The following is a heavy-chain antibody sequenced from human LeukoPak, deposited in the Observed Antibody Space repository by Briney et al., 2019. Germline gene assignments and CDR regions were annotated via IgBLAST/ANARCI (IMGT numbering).Heavy chain of an antibody. CDR1: GYTFTGYY. CDR2: IIPIFGTA. J-gene: IGHJ3*02. V-gene: IGHV1-69*13. D-gene: IGHD5-24*01. Sequence: ASVKVSCKASGYTFTGYYMHWVRQAPGQGLEWMGGIIPIFGTANYAQKFQGRVTITADESTSTAYMELSSLRSEDTAVYYCARDYFEEVATRDDAFDIWGQGTMVTVSS. CDR3: ARDYFEEVATRDDAFDI.